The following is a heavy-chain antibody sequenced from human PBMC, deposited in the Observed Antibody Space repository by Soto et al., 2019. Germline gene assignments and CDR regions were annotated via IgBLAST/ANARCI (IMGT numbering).Heavy chain of an antibody. V-gene: IGHV3-66*01. CDR1: GFTVRSNY. J-gene: IGHJ4*02. CDR2: IYSGGNT. D-gene: IGHD6-13*01. CDR3: AREGGIAAAGGYFDY. Sequence: GGSLRLSCVASGFTVRSNYMSWVRQAPGKGLEWVSVIYSGGNTYYADSVKGRFTISRDNSKNTVYLQMSSLRAEDTAVYYCAREGGIAAAGGYFDYWGQGTLVTVSS.